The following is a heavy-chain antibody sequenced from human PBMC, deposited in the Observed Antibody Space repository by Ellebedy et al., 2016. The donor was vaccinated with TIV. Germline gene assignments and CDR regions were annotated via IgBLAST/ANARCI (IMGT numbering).Heavy chain of an antibody. CDR1: GYTLTELS. V-gene: IGHV1-24*01. CDR3: VTHRGPADYELYYRYGMDV. CDR2: FDSEDGET. D-gene: IGHD4/OR15-4a*01. J-gene: IGHJ6*02. Sequence: ASVKVSCXVSGYTLTELSMHWVRQAPGKGLEWMGGFDSEDGETINTQRFQGRVTMTEDASTDTAYMELSSLNSEDTAVYYCVTHRGPADYELYYRYGMDVWGQGTTVTVSS.